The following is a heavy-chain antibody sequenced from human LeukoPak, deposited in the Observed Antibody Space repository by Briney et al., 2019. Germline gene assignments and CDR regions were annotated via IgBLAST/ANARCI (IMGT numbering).Heavy chain of an antibody. CDR3: AGRGDGNLYYFDH. CDR1: GFTFSSYE. Sequence: PGGSLRLSCAASGFTFSSYEMNWVRQAPGKGLEWISYISSSGSTMYADSVKGRFTISRDNAKNSLYLQMNSLRPEDTAVYYCAGRGDGNLYYFDHWGQGTLVTASS. CDR2: ISSSGST. D-gene: IGHD5-24*01. J-gene: IGHJ4*02. V-gene: IGHV3-48*03.